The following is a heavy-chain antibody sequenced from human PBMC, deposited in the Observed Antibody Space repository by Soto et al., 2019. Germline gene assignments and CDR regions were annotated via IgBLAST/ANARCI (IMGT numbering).Heavy chain of an antibody. J-gene: IGHJ4*02. Sequence: QVQLVESGGGVVQPGRSLRLSCAASGFTFSNYGMHWVRQAPGKGLEWVAVIWYDGSNKYYADSVKGRFTISRDTSKNTLYLQMNSLRAEDTAVYYCARDQGYNSGLFDYWGQGTLVTVSS. CDR1: GFTFSNYG. CDR3: ARDQGYNSGLFDY. V-gene: IGHV3-33*01. CDR2: IWYDGSNK. D-gene: IGHD5-18*01.